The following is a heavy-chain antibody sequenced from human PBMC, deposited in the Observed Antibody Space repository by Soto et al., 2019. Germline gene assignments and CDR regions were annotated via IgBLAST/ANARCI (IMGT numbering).Heavy chain of an antibody. D-gene: IGHD2-15*01. CDR2: INPSGGST. J-gene: IGHJ4*02. V-gene: IGHV1-46*01. CDR1: GYTFTSYY. CDR3: AKIPNLNCSGGSCYRPPPYYFDY. Sequence: GASVKVSCKASGYTFTSYYMHWVRQAPGQGLEWMGIINPSGGSTNYAQKLQGRVAMTRDTSTSTVYMELNSLRAEDTAVYYCAKIPNLNCSGGSCYRPPPYYFDYWGQGTLVTVSS.